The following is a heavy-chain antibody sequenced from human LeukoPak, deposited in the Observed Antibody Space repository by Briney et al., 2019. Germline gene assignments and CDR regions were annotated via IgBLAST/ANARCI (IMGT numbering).Heavy chain of an antibody. J-gene: IGHJ4*02. D-gene: IGHD3-10*01. V-gene: IGHV3-23*01. CDR1: GFTFSSYA. CDR3: AKRGIRGGSGFDY. Sequence: PGGSLRLSCAASGFTFSSYAMSWVRQAPGKGLEWVSGISGSGSSTYYADSVKGRFTISRDESKNTLYLQMNSLRAEDTAVYYCAKRGIRGGSGFDYWGQGTLVTVSS. CDR2: ISGSGSST.